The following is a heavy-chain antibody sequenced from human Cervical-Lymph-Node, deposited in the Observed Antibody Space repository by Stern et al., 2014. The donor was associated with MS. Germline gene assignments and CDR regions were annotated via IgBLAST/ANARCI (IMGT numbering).Heavy chain of an antibody. J-gene: IGHJ3*02. CDR2: ITFDGSSR. CDR1: GFIFSNSA. CDR3: ASGTSNEFGPFDM. Sequence: VQLVESGGGVVQPGRSLRLSCAASGFIFSNSAMHWVRQAPGKGLGWVSTITFDGSSRYYTDSVKGRFTISRVNSENTLSLQLNTPRPDDTAVYYCASGTSNEFGPFDMWGQGAMVTVSS. D-gene: IGHD3-16*01. V-gene: IGHV3-30*04.